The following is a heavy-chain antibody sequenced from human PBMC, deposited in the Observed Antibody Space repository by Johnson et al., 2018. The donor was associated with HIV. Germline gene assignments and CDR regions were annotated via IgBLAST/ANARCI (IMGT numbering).Heavy chain of an antibody. CDR2: ISWNSDTI. Sequence: VYLVESGGGFVQPGRSLRLSCAPSGFTIDDDAIHWVRQAPGKGLEWVSGISWNSDTIGYADSVKGRFAISRDNAKNSLYLQMNSLRAEDTALYYCAKGGPLFVDAFDIWGQGTMVTVSS. V-gene: IGHV3-9*01. D-gene: IGHD3-3*01. CDR3: AKGGPLFVDAFDI. J-gene: IGHJ3*02. CDR1: GFTIDDDA.